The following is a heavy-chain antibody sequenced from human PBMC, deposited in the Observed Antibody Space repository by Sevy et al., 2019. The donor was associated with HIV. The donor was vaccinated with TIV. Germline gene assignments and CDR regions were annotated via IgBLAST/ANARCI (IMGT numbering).Heavy chain of an antibody. V-gene: IGHV3-21*01. Sequence: GGSLRLSCAASGFTFSSYSMNWVRQAPGKGLEWVSSISSSSSYIYYADSWKGRFTISRDNAKNTLYLQMNSLRAEDTAVYYCARDVINDFGGRENYYYYYGMDVWGQGTTVTVSS. D-gene: IGHD3-16*01. CDR2: ISSSSSYI. CDR3: ARDVINDFGGRENYYYYYGMDV. J-gene: IGHJ6*02. CDR1: GFTFSSYS.